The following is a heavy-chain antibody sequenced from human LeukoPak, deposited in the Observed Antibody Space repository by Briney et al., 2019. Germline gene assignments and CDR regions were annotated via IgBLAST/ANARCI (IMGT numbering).Heavy chain of an antibody. J-gene: IGHJ4*02. CDR2: ISGSGGST. CDR3: AKKPQWLGYFDY. D-gene: IGHD6-19*01. CDR1: GFTFNTYA. Sequence: GGSLRLSCAASGFTFNTYAMTWVRQTPGKGLEWVSTISGSGGSTYYADSVKGRFTISRDNSKNTLYLQMNSLRAEDTAVYYCAKKPQWLGYFDYWGQGTLVTVSS. V-gene: IGHV3-23*01.